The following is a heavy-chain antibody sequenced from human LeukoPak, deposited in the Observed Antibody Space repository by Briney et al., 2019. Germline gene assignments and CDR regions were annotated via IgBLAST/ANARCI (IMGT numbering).Heavy chain of an antibody. CDR1: GGTFSSYA. CDR3: ATKCSSAYYYYMDV. D-gene: IGHD3-10*02. J-gene: IGHJ6*03. V-gene: IGHV1-69*06. Sequence: SVKVSCKASGGTFSSYAISWVRQAPGQGLEWMGGIIPIFGTANYAQKFQGRVTITADKSTSTAYMELSSLRSEDTAVYYCATKCSSAYYYYMDVWGKGTTVTVSS. CDR2: IIPIFGTA.